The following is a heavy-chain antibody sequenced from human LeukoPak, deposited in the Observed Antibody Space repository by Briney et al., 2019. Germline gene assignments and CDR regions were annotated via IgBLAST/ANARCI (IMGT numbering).Heavy chain of an antibody. CDR2: ISSSSRTI. D-gene: IGHD3-22*01. J-gene: IGHJ3*02. CDR1: GFTFSTYT. V-gene: IGHV3-48*02. Sequence: TGGSLKLSCAPSGFTFSTYTMNWARQAPGEGLEWISYISSSSRTIYYADSVKGRFTISSDNAKNSLYLQMNSLRDEDTAVYYCARDYYDSSGYFYPNAFDICYQGTMVTVSS. CDR3: ARDYYDSSGYFYPNAFDI.